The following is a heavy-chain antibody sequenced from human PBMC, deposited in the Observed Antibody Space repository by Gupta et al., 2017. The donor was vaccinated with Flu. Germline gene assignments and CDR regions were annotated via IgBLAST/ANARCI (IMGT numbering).Heavy chain of an antibody. D-gene: IGHD4-23*01. J-gene: IGHJ5*02. V-gene: IGHV3-23*01. CDR3: ERDLFGGNLSGWFGR. CDR2: ISGGGRST. Sequence: VELLESGGGLVQPGGSLRLTCAASGFTFTASAFSWVRQAPGKGLEWVSAISGGGRSTYYENSGKGRFTVSRDTSKNTLYLQMNTLRAEDAAVYYCERDLFGGNLSGWFGRGGQGTLGTVSS. CDR1: GFTFTASA.